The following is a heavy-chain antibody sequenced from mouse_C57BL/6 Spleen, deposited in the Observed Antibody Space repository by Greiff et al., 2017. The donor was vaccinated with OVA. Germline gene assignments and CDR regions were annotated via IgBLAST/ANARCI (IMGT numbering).Heavy chain of an antibody. V-gene: IGHV5-9-1*02. CDR3: TRDGLTGPWFAY. CDR2: ISRGGGYI. CDR1: GFTFSSYA. D-gene: IGHD4-1*01. J-gene: IGHJ3*01. Sequence: EVQGVESGEGLVKPGGSLKLSCAASGFTFSSYAMSWVRQTPAKRLEWVAYISRGGGYIYYADTVKGRFTISRDNARNTLYLQMSSLKAEDTAMYYCTRDGLTGPWFAYWGQGTLVTVSA.